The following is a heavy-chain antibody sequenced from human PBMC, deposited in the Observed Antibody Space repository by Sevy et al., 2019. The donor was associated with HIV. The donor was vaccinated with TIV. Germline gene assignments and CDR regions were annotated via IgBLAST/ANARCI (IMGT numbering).Heavy chain of an antibody. D-gene: IGHD3-22*01. Sequence: GGSLRLSCAASGFTFSSYTMSWVRQAPGKGLEWVSAIGGSGGSRYYADSVKGRFIISRDNSKNTLYLQMNSLRAEDTAVYYCAKDPYYYDSSGYPDVYFHLWGRGTLVTVSS. V-gene: IGHV3-23*01. CDR3: AKDPYYYDSSGYPDVYFHL. CDR1: GFTFSSYT. J-gene: IGHJ2*01. CDR2: IGGSGGSR.